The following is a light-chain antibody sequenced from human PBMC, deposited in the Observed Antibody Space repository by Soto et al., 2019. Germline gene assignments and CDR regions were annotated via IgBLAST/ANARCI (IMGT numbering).Light chain of an antibody. CDR2: DAS. CDR1: QSISSW. CDR3: QQYNSYSRT. Sequence: DIQMTQSPSTLSASVGDRVTITCRASQSISSWVAWYQQKPGKAPKLLIYDASSLESGVPSRFSGSGSGTEFTLTISSLQPDDFATYYCQQYNSYSRTLGKGTKLEIK. V-gene: IGKV1-5*01. J-gene: IGKJ2*01.